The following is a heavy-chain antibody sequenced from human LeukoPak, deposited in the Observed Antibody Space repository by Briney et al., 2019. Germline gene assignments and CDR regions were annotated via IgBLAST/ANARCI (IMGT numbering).Heavy chain of an antibody. CDR3: ARDNPRVAGTNWYFDL. J-gene: IGHJ2*01. Sequence: PGGSLRLSCAASGFTFSSYEMNWVRQAPGKGLEWVSYINSSGRSIHSADSVKGRFTISRDNAKNPLYLQMNSLRAEDTAVYYCARDNPRVAGTNWYFDLWGHGTLVTVAS. CDR1: GFTFSSYE. CDR2: INSSGRSI. V-gene: IGHV3-48*03. D-gene: IGHD6-19*01.